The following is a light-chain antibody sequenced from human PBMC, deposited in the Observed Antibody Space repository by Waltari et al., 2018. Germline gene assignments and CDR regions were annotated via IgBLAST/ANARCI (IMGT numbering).Light chain of an antibody. CDR1: YLGRQY. CDR2: EDA. CDR3: QTWDINTGI. V-gene: IGLV3-1*01. J-gene: IGLJ2*01. Sequence: SYALTQPPSVSVSPGQTVIITCSGAYLGRQYVYWYQQKSGPSPVLVIYEDAKRPSGIPERFSGSNSGNTATLTISGTQAMDEADYYCQTWDINTGIFGGGTKLTVL.